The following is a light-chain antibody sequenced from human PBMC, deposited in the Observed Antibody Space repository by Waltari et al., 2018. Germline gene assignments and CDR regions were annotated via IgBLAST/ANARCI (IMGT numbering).Light chain of an antibody. CDR3: RQYNNWPPWT. J-gene: IGKJ1*01. CDR1: QSVRNN. V-gene: IGKV3-15*01. Sequence: EKVMTQPPATQSVSQGERATLYCRASQSVRNNLVWYQQKPGQAPRLLIDGASTRVTGIPARFSGSGSGAEVTLTILSLLSEDFSVYYCRQYNNWPPWTFGQGTKVEI. CDR2: GAS.